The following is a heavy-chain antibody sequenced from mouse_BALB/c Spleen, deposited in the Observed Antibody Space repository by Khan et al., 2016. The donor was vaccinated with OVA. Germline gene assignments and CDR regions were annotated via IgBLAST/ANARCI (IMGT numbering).Heavy chain of an antibody. V-gene: IGHV1S137*01. J-gene: IGHJ3*01. CDR3: GRGGGGKRFLY. CDR1: GYTFTDFT. Sequence: QVRLQQSGAELVRPGVSVKISCKGSGYTFTDFTMHWVQQSHAMSLEWIGVISTYYGDADYNQKFKGKATMTVDKSSNTAYKDLARLTSEDSAIXYCGRGGGGKRFLYWGQGTLVTVSA. CDR2: ISTYYGDA.